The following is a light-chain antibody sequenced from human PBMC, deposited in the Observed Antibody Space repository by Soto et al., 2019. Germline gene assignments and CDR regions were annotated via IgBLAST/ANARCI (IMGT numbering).Light chain of an antibody. CDR2: GNS. CDR1: SSNIGAGYN. J-gene: IGLJ3*02. CDR3: QSYDSSLSGWV. V-gene: IGLV1-40*01. Sequence: QPVLTQPPSVSGAPGQRVTISCTGSSSNIGAGYNVHWYQQLPGTAPKLLIYGNSNRPSGVPDRFSGSKSGTSASLAITGRQAADEADYYCQSYDSSLSGWVFGGGTKLTVL.